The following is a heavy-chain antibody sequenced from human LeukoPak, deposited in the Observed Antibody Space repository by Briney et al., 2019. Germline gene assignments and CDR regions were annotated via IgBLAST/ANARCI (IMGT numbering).Heavy chain of an antibody. J-gene: IGHJ6*02. CDR3: ARAKYYYGSGSYGSYYYYYGMDV. V-gene: IGHV4-34*01. Sequence: SETLSLTCAVYGGSFSGYYWSWIRQPPGKGLEWIGEINHSGSTNYNPSLKSRGTISVDTSKNQFSLKLSSVTAADTAVYYCARAKYYYGSGSYGSYYYYYGMDVWGQGTTVTVSS. D-gene: IGHD3-10*01. CDR2: INHSGST. CDR1: GGSFSGYY.